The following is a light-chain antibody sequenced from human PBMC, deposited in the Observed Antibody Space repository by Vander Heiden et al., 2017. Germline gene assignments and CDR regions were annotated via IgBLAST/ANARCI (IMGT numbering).Light chain of an antibody. CDR3: NSYTSSTTLYV. Sequence: QSALTPPAPVSGSPGQPITISCTGTSSDVGAHNDVSWYQQHPGKAPKLMIFDVSNRPSGVSNRFSGSKSGNTASLTISGLQAEDEADYFCNSYTSSTTLYVFGTGTKVTVL. J-gene: IGLJ1*01. V-gene: IGLV2-14*03. CDR2: DVS. CDR1: SSDVGAHND.